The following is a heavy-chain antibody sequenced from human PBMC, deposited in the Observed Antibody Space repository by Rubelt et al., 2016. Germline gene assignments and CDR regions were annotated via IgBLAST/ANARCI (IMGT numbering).Heavy chain of an antibody. J-gene: IGHJ4*02. Sequence: ISSSGSTIYYADSVKGRFTISRDNAKNSLYLQMNSLRAEDTAVYYCARGGYYGSTTFDYWGQGTLVTVSS. D-gene: IGHD3-10*01. CDR2: ISSSGSTI. V-gene: IGHV3-11*04. CDR3: ARGGYYGSTTFDY.